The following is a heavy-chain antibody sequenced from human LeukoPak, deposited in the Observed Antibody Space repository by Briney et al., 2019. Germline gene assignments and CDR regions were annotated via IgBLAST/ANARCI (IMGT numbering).Heavy chain of an antibody. V-gene: IGHV1-69*01. J-gene: IGHJ4*02. D-gene: IGHD3-10*01. Sequence: GSSVKVSCRASVGTFRSYAISWVRQAPGQGLEWMGGIIPIFGTANYAQKFQGRVTITADESTSTAYMELSSLRSEDTAVYYCAREGHDGGSYFDYWGQGTLVTVSS. CDR3: AREGHDGGSYFDY. CDR2: IIPIFGTA. CDR1: VGTFRSYA.